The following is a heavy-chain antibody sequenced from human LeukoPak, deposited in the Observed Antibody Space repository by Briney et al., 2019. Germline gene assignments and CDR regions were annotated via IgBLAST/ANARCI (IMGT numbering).Heavy chain of an antibody. J-gene: IGHJ6*02. CDR1: GFTVSSNY. CDR3: ASPSSSWPHYGMDV. Sequence: PGGFLRLSCAASGFTVSSNYMSWVRQAPGKGLEWVSVIYSGGSTYYADSVKGRFTISRDNSKNTLYLQMNSLRAEDTAVYYCASPSSSWPHYGMDVWGQGTTVTVSS. V-gene: IGHV3-66*02. D-gene: IGHD6-13*01. CDR2: IYSGGST.